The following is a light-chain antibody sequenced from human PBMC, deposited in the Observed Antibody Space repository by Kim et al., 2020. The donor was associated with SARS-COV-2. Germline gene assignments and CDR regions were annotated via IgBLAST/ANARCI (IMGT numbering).Light chain of an antibody. CDR1: GGSIAGNY. J-gene: IGLJ3*02. V-gene: IGLV6-57*02. CDR2: DYH. CDR3: QSYDNNIWV. Sequence: GTTVIISCAGSGGSIAGNYVQWYQQRPGSAPTTVIYDYHQRPSGVPDRFSGSIDSSSPSASLTISGLKTEDEADYYCQSYDNNIWVFGGGTKLTVL.